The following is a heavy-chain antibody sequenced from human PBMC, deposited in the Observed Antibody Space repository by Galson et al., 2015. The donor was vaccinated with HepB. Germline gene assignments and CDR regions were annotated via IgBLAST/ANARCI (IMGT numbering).Heavy chain of an antibody. CDR1: GFTFDDYA. J-gene: IGHJ6*03. Sequence: SLRLSCAASGFTFDDYAMHWVRQAPGKGLEWVSGISWNSGSIGYADSVKGRFTISRDNAKNSLYLQMNSLRAEDTALYYCAKDMASTDGHYYYYYMDVWGKGTTVTVSS. CDR3: AKDMASTDGHYYYYYMDV. V-gene: IGHV3-9*01. CDR2: ISWNSGSI.